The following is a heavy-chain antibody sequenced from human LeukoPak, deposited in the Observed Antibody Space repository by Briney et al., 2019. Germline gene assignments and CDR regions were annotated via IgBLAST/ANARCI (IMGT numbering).Heavy chain of an antibody. D-gene: IGHD3-22*01. J-gene: IGHJ4*02. CDR1: GGSFSGYY. CDR2: INHSGST. Sequence: SETLSLTCAVYGGSFSGYYWSWIRQPPGRGLEWIGEINHSGSTNYNPSLKSRVTISVDTSKNQFSLKLSSVTAADTAVYYCARSTYYYDSSGFDYWGQGTLVTVSS. CDR3: ARSTYYYDSSGFDY. V-gene: IGHV4-34*01.